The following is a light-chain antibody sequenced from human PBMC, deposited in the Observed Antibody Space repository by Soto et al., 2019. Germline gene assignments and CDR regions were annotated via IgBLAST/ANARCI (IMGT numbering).Light chain of an antibody. V-gene: IGKV1-5*01. J-gene: IGKJ1*01. CDR3: QQCHRYLT. CDR1: QSIGSS. Sequence: DIQMTQSPSTLSASVGDRVTITCRASQSIGSSLAWYQQKPGKAPNLLISDASSLERGVPSRFSGSGSGTEFTLTISSLQPDDIATYYCQQCHRYLTFGQGTKVDIK. CDR2: DAS.